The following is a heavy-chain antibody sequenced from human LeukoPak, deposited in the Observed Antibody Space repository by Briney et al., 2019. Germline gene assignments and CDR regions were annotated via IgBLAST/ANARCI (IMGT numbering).Heavy chain of an antibody. CDR3: ARPEPERSSWFDP. Sequence: SETLSLTCGVYGVSLSGYYWSWIRQPPGKGLEWIAEINYSGSTTYNPSLKSRVTISIDTSKNQFSLKLRSVTAADTAMYYCARPEPERSSWFDPWGQGALVTVSS. D-gene: IGHD1-1*01. J-gene: IGHJ5*02. CDR2: INYSGST. CDR1: GVSLSGYY. V-gene: IGHV4-34*01.